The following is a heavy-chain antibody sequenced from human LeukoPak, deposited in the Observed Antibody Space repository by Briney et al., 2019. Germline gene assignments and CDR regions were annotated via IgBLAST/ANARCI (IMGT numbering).Heavy chain of an antibody. J-gene: IGHJ4*02. D-gene: IGHD3-10*01. CDR3: ARVSGWGVAQPIDY. CDR1: GYTFIHYG. V-gene: IGHV1-18*01. Sequence: GASVKVSCKASGYTFIHYGISWVRQAPGQGLEWMGWISAYNGNTNHAQKFQGRVTMTTDTSTTTAYMDLRSLRSDDTAVYYCARVSGWGVAQPIDYWGQGTLVTVSS. CDR2: ISAYNGNT.